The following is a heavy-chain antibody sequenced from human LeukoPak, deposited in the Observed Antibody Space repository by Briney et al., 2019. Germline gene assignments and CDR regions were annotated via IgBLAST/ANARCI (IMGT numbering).Heavy chain of an antibody. CDR3: ARGWYYFDY. CDR2: TYYRSKWYN. D-gene: IGHD6-13*01. CDR1: GDXLSSNSVA. V-gene: IGHV6-1*01. Sequence: SQTLSLTCAISGDXLSSNSVAWNWIRQSPSRGLEWLGRTYYRSKWYNDYAVSVKSRITINPDTSKNQFSLQLNSVTPEDTAVYYCARGWYYFDYWGQGTLVTVSS. J-gene: IGHJ4*02.